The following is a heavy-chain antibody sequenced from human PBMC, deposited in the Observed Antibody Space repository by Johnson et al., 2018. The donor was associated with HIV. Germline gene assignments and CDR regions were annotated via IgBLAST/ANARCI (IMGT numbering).Heavy chain of an antibody. J-gene: IGHJ3*02. CDR1: GFTFSSYG. CDR3: VKGMDSSSWYAFDI. Sequence: QVQLVESGGGVVQPGGSLRLSCAASGFTFSSYGMHWVRQAPGKGLEWVAFIRYDGSNKYYGDSVKGRFTISRDNSKNTLYLQMNSLRAEDTAIYYCVKGMDSSSWYAFDIWGQGTMVTVSS. CDR2: IRYDGSNK. V-gene: IGHV3-30*02. D-gene: IGHD6-13*01.